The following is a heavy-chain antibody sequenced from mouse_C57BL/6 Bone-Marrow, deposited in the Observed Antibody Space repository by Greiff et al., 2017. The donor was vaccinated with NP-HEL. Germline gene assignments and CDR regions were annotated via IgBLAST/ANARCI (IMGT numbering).Heavy chain of an antibody. Sequence: QVQLKQSGAELVRPGASVTLSCKASGYTFTDYEMHWVKQTPVHGLEWIGAIDPETGGTAYNQKFKGKAILTADKSSSTAYMELRSLTSEDSAVYYCTRGEHDGYFYDAMDYWGQGTSVTVSS. V-gene: IGHV1-15*01. D-gene: IGHD2-3*01. CDR2: IDPETGGT. CDR3: TRGEHDGYFYDAMDY. J-gene: IGHJ4*01. CDR1: GYTFTDYE.